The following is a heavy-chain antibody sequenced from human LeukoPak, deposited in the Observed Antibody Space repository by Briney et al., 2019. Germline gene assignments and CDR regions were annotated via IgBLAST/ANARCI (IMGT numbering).Heavy chain of an antibody. CDR2: TNHSGST. D-gene: IGHD2-2*01. CDR1: GGSFSGYY. Sequence: PSETLSLTCAVYGGSFSGYYWSWIRQPPGKGLEWIGETNHSGSTNYNPSLKSRVTISVDTSKNQFSLKLSSVTAADTAVYYCARGNPRGYCSSTSCRYFDYWGQGTLVTVSS. J-gene: IGHJ4*02. V-gene: IGHV4-34*01. CDR3: ARGNPRGYCSSTSCRYFDY.